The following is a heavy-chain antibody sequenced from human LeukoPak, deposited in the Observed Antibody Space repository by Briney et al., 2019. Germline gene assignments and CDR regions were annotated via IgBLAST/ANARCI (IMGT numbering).Heavy chain of an antibody. CDR2: INWNGDST. V-gene: IGHV3-20*04. J-gene: IGHJ4*02. Sequence: GGSLRLSCAASGFTFYDYGMTWVRQAPGKGLEWVSGINWNGDSTGYADSTKGRFTISRDNAKNSLYLQMNSLRAQDTALYYCARGINWVDYWGQGNLVTVSS. D-gene: IGHD7-27*01. CDR1: GFTFYDYG. CDR3: ARGINWVDY.